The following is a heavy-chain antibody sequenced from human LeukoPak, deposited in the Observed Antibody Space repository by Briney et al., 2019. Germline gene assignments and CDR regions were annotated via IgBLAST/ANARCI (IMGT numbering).Heavy chain of an antibody. CDR2: IYFSRST. D-gene: IGHD5-18*01. CDR1: GGSISSSSYY. Sequence: SETLSLTCSVSGGSISSSSYYWAWIRQPPGKGLEWIGSIYFSRSTYYNPSLKSRVTISVDTSKNQFSLRLNSVTAADTAVYYCARHSRGYSYGLSYYYYYMDVWGKGTTVTISS. V-gene: IGHV4-39*07. CDR3: ARHSRGYSYGLSYYYYYMDV. J-gene: IGHJ6*03.